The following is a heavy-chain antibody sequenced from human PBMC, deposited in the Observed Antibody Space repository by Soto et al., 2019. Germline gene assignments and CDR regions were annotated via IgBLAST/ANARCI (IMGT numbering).Heavy chain of an antibody. CDR2: INPIFGTA. D-gene: IGHD2-2*01. J-gene: IGHJ6*02. CDR3: ARHVPAAGYYYGMDV. CDR1: GGTFSSYA. Sequence: QVQLVQSGAEVKKPGSSVKVSCKASGGTFSSYAISWVRQAPGQGLEWMGGINPIFGTANYAQKFQGRVTITADESTSTTYMELSSLRSEEAAVYYCARHVPAAGYYYGMDVWGLGTTVTVSS. V-gene: IGHV1-69*12.